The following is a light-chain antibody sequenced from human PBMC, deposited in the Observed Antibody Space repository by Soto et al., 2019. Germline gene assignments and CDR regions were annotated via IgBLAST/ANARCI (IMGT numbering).Light chain of an antibody. CDR2: DAS. CDR1: QNGYNN. Sequence: EIVMTQSPATLSVSPGEGATLSCKASQNGYNNLAWYQQRPGQPPRLLIYDASTRATGIAARFSGSGYGTEFTLTISSLQSEDFAGYFCQQCRNWPLTFGGGTKVEIK. V-gene: IGKV3-15*01. J-gene: IGKJ4*01. CDR3: QQCRNWPLT.